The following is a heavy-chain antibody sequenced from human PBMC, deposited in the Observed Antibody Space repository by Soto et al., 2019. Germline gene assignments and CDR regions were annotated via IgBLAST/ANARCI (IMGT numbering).Heavy chain of an antibody. CDR2: INHSGST. D-gene: IGHD3-10*01. Sequence: SETLSLTCAVYGGYFSGYYWSWIRQPPGKGLEWIGEINHSGSTNYNPSLKSRVTISVDTSKNQFSLKLSSVTAAAPAVDYCARGYYGSGSYYRYYYYDGMDVWGQGTKVT. J-gene: IGHJ6*02. CDR3: ARGYYGSGSYYRYYYYDGMDV. V-gene: IGHV4-34*01. CDR1: GGYFSGYY.